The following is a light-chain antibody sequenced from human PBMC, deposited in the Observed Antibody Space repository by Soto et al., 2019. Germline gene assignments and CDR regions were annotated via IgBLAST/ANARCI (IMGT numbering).Light chain of an antibody. CDR1: QSISNN. CDR2: GAS. J-gene: IGKJ5*01. V-gene: IGKV3-15*01. Sequence: EIVMTQSPATLSVSPGERATLSCRASQSISNNLAWYQQQPGQTPRLLIYGASTTATGIPARFSGSGTGTEFTLTISSLEPEDFAVYYCQQRSNWPPITFGQGARLEIK. CDR3: QQRSNWPPIT.